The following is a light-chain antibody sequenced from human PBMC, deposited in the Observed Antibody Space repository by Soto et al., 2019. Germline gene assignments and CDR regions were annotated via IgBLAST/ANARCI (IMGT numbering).Light chain of an antibody. CDR3: QRYNSAPWT. J-gene: IGKJ1*01. CDR1: QGISNF. V-gene: IGKV1-27*01. Sequence: DIQMTQSPSSLSASVGDRVTISCRASQGISNFLGWYQQKPGKVPKLLIYGASTLQSGVPSRFSGSGSGTDFTLTISSLQPEDVAAYYCQRYNSAPWTFGQGTKVEIK. CDR2: GAS.